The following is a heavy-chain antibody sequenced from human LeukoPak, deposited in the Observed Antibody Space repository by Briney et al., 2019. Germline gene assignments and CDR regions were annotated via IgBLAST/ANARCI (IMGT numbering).Heavy chain of an antibody. Sequence: ASVKVSCKASGYTFISYYMHWVRQAPGQGLEWMGIINPSGGSTSSAQKFQGRVTMTRDTSTSTVYMELSSLRSEDTAVYYCARIKGAYCSGGSCYYPANYYYGMDVWGQGTTVTVSS. CDR3: ARIKGAYCSGGSCYYPANYYYGMDV. CDR2: INPSGGST. D-gene: IGHD2-15*01. V-gene: IGHV1-46*01. J-gene: IGHJ6*02. CDR1: GYTFISYY.